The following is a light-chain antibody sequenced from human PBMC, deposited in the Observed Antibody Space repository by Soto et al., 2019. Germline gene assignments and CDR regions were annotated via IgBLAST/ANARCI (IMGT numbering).Light chain of an antibody. CDR1: QSVSSN. CDR3: QQYNSWPLT. J-gene: IGKJ4*01. V-gene: IGKV3-15*01. Sequence: EIVMTQSPATLSVSPGERATLSCRARQSVSSNLAWYQQKPGQAPRLLIYDASTRATGIPARFSGSGSGTEFTLTISSLQSEDFAVYYCQQYNSWPLTFGGGTKVEIK. CDR2: DAS.